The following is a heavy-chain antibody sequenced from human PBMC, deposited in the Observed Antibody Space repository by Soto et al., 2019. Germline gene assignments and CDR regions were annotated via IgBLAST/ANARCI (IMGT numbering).Heavy chain of an antibody. D-gene: IGHD5-18*01. CDR2: ITPIYPTT. CDR3: ARIPRYSFPTSDDLDS. V-gene: IGHV1-69*15. CDR1: GGTFYTYT. J-gene: IGHJ4*02. Sequence: SVNVSCKASGGTFYTYTFSWVRQAPGQGLEWMGSITPIYPTTNYAEKFQGRLTVTADGSTNTAYMELNSLTSEDTAVYYCARIPRYSFPTSDDLDSWGQGTLVTVSS.